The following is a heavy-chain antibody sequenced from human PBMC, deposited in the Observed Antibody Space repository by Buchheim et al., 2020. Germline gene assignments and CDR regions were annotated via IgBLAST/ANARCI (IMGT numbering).Heavy chain of an antibody. CDR3: TTGPVEGY. J-gene: IGHJ4*02. CDR2: IITNTEGGTA. V-gene: IGHV3-15*01. Sequence: EVQLVESGGGLVKPGGSLSLSCAASGFTFSSAWMTWVRQAPGKGLEWVGRIITNTEGGTALYAAAVKGRFNIPRDDSRNTLYLQLDGLKSEDTGVYYCTTGPVEGYWGQGTL. D-gene: IGHD4-23*01. CDR1: GFTFSSAW.